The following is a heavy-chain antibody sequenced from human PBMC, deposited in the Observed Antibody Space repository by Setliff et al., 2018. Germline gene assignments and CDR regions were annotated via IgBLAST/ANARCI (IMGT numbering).Heavy chain of an antibody. CDR3: AGRWGGSAYGMDV. D-gene: IGHD3-10*01. J-gene: IGHJ6*02. V-gene: IGHV3-74*01. CDR2: VNSDGSST. CDR1: GFTFVNYW. Sequence: GGSLRLSCAASGFTFVNYWMHWVRQAPGKGLVWVSRVNSDGSSTIYADSVKGRFTISRDNAENTLYLQMNSLRAEDTAVYYCAGRWGGSAYGMDVWGQGTTVTVSS.